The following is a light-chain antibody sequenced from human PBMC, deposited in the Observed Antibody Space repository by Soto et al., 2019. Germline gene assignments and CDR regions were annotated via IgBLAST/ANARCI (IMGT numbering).Light chain of an antibody. CDR3: QHYRTS. V-gene: IGKV3-20*01. CDR2: GAS. J-gene: IGKJ4*01. Sequence: EIVLTQSPGTLSLSPGERATLSCRASQSVSSSYLAWYQQKPGQAPRQLIYGASSRATGIPDRFSGSGSGXXXXXTITRLEPEDFAVYYCQHYRTSFGGGTRVEIK. CDR1: QSVSSSY.